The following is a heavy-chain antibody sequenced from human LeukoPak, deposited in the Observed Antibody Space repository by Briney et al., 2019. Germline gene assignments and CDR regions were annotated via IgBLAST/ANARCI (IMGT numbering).Heavy chain of an antibody. CDR3: AKAGYCSRSRCYTSLVDWFDP. D-gene: IGHD2-2*02. V-gene: IGHV3-23*01. CDR1: GFTFSTYA. Sequence: GGSLRLSCAASGFTFSTYAMSWVRQAPGKGREWVSAISGSGGSTYYADSVKGRFTISRDNSKNTLYPQMNSLRAEDTAVYYCAKAGYCSRSRCYTSLVDWFDPWGQGTLVTVSS. CDR2: ISGSGGST. J-gene: IGHJ5*02.